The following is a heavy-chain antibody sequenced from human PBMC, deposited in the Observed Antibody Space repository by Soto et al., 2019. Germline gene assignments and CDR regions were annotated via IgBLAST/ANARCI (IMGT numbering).Heavy chain of an antibody. J-gene: IGHJ6*02. D-gene: IGHD3-3*01. CDR2: IKCDGSDK. CDR1: GFTFSSSW. V-gene: IGHV3-7*03. CDR3: VRDDFWSDYYISFYYYGMDV. Sequence: GGSLRLSCAASGFTFSSSWMHWVCQAPEKGLQWVADIKCDGSDKYYVVSVKGRLTISRDNAKKPLYLQENSLRPEDMTVYFCVRDDFWSDYYISFYYYGMDVCGQGTTVTVS.